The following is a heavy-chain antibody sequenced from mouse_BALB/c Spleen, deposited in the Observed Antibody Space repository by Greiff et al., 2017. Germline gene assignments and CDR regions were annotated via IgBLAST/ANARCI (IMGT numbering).Heavy chain of an antibody. J-gene: IGHJ4*01. CDR2: IDPSDSET. V-gene: IGHV1-69*02. CDR3: ARTTVVATRAMDY. D-gene: IGHD1-1*01. Sequence: QVHVKQPGAELVKPGAPVKLSCKASGYTFTSYWMNWVKQRPGRGLEWIGRIDPSDSETHYNQKFKDKATLTVDKSSSTAYIQLSSLTSEDSAVYYCARTTVVATRAMDYWGQGTSVTVSS. CDR1: GYTFTSYW.